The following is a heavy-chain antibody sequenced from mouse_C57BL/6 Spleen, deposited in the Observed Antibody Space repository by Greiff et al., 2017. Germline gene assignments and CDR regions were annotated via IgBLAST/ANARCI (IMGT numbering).Heavy chain of an antibody. J-gene: IGHJ1*03. CDR3: APYGNYVYFDV. D-gene: IGHD2-10*02. CDR1: GFNIKDYY. CDR2: IDPEDGET. V-gene: IGHV14-2*01. Sequence: EVKLMESGAELVKPGASVKLSCTASGFNIKDYYMHWVKQRTEQGLEWIGRIDPEDGETKNAPKFQGKASITADTSSNTAYLQLSSLTSEDTAVYYCAPYGNYVYFDVWGTGTTVTVSS.